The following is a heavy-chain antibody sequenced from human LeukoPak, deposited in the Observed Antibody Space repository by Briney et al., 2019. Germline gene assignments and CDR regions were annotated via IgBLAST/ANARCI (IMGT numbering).Heavy chain of an antibody. Sequence: GGSLRLSCAASGFMFRNFGMHWVRQAPGKGLEWVAVISHDGSNKYYGDSVKGRFAISRDNSKNTLYLQMNSLRAEDTAVYYCARPITIGAFDIWGQGTMVTVSS. V-gene: IGHV3-30*03. D-gene: IGHD3-9*01. CDR2: ISHDGSNK. CDR3: ARPITIGAFDI. J-gene: IGHJ3*02. CDR1: GFMFRNFG.